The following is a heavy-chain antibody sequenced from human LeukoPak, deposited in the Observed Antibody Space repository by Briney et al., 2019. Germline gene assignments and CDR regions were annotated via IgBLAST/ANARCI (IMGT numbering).Heavy chain of an antibody. CDR3: TRRYCTDGVCPFDI. CDR1: GFTFSTSS. CDR2: ISRSGDYT. D-gene: IGHD2-8*01. J-gene: IGHJ3*02. V-gene: IGHV3-21*01. Sequence: GASLRLSCAASGFTFSTSSMTWVRQAPGKGLEWVSSISRSGDYTYYADSVKGRFTMSRDNAKNSLYLQMNSLRAEDTAVYYCTRRYCTDGVCPFDIWGQGTMVTVSS.